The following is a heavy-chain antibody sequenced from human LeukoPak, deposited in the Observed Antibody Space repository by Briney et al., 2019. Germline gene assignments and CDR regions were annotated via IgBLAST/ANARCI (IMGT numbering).Heavy chain of an antibody. D-gene: IGHD3-22*01. CDR1: GFTFSSYA. CDR3: ANLNGPTYYYDSSGYYQLFDY. V-gene: IGHV3-30*04. CDR2: ISFDGNDK. Sequence: PGGSLRLSCTAAGFTFSSYAIHWVRQAPGKGLEWVAVISFDGNDKFYADSVKGRFTISRDNSKNTLYLQMNSLRAEDTAVYYCANLNGPTYYYDSSGYYQLFDYWGQGTLVTVSS. J-gene: IGHJ4*02.